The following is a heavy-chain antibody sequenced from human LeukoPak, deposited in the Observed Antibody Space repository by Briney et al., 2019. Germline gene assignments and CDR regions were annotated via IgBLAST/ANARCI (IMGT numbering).Heavy chain of an antibody. D-gene: IGHD2-8*02. CDR1: GFTFRSYW. V-gene: IGHV3-7*02. J-gene: IGHJ6*02. Sequence: PGGSLRLSCAASGFTFRSYWMSWVRQAPGKGLEWVANIKRDGSEKYYVDSVKGRFTTSRDNAKNTLYLQMNSLRAEDTALYYCTRVQAGRSGLMDVWGRGTTVTVSS. CDR2: IKRDGSEK. CDR3: TRVQAGRSGLMDV.